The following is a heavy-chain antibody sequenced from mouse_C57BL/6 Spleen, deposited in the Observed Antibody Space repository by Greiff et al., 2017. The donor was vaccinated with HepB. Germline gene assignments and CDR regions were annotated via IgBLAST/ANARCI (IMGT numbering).Heavy chain of an antibody. CDR3: ASGFITTVVGYFDV. CDR2: IHPNSGST. CDR1: GYTFTSYW. D-gene: IGHD1-1*01. V-gene: IGHV1-64*01. J-gene: IGHJ1*03. Sequence: QVQLQQPGAELVKPGASVKLSCKASGYTFTSYWMHWVKQRPGQGLEWIGMIHPNSGSTNYNEKFKSKATLTVDKSSSTAYMQLSSLTSEDSAVYYCASGFITTVVGYFDVWGTGTTVTVSS.